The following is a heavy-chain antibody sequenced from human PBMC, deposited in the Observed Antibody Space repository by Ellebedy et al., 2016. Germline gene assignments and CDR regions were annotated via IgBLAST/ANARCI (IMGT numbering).Heavy chain of an antibody. CDR2: INLKSGGT. J-gene: IGHJ4*02. D-gene: IGHD6-19*01. CDR3: ARAGSGWYEMDH. CDR1: GYTFSDHY. Sequence: ASVKVSCKAYGYTFSDHYIHWVRQAPGQGLEWMGWINLKSGGTNYVQTFHGRVTMTRDTSISTANLDLSSLRLDDTAVYYCARAGSGWYEMDHWGQGTLVTVSS. V-gene: IGHV1-2*02.